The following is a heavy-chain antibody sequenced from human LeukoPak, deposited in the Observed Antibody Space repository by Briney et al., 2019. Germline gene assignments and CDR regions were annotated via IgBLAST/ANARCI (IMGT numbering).Heavy chain of an antibody. Sequence: PGRSLRLSCAASGFTFDDYAMHWVRHAPGKGLEWVSGISWNSGSIVYADSVKGRFTISRDNAKNYLYLQMNSLRAEDMALYYCAKGTHDYGGNSEYYFDYWGQGTLVTVSS. J-gene: IGHJ4*02. CDR2: ISWNSGSI. CDR3: AKGTHDYGGNSEYYFDY. CDR1: GFTFDDYA. D-gene: IGHD4-23*01. V-gene: IGHV3-9*03.